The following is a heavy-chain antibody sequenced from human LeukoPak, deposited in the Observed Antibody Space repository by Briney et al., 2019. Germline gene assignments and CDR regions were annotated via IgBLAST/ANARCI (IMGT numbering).Heavy chain of an antibody. CDR3: ARIMGSG. V-gene: IGHV4-39*01. J-gene: IGHJ4*02. CDR1: GGSISSSSYY. Sequence: SETLSLTCTVSGGSISSSSYYWGWIRQPPGKGLEWIGSIYYSGSTCYNPSLKSRVTISVDTSKNQFSLKLSSVTAADTAVYYCARIMGSGWGQGTLVTVSS. D-gene: IGHD6-19*01. CDR2: IYYSGST.